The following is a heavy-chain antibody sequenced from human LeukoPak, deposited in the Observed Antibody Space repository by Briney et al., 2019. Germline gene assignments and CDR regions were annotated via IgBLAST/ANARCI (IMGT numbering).Heavy chain of an antibody. CDR2: IYYSGST. J-gene: IGHJ4*02. CDR1: GGSFSGYY. D-gene: IGHD6-19*01. CDR3: ARLAVAAYSFDY. Sequence: SETLSLTCAAYGGSFSGYYWGWIRQPPGKGLEWIGSIYYSGSTYYNPSLKSRVTISVDTSKNQFSLKLSSVTAADTAVYYCARLAVAAYSFDYWGQGTLVTVSS. V-gene: IGHV4-39*01.